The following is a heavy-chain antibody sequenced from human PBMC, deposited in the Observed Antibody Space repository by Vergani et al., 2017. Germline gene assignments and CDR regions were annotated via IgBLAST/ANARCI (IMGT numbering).Heavy chain of an antibody. CDR3: AKGYCSSTSCSIDY. CDR1: EFTFSNYA. CDR2: ISGRGGST. D-gene: IGHD2-2*01. V-gene: IGHV3-23*01. J-gene: IGHJ4*02. Sequence: EVQLLESGGGLVQPGGSLRLSCAASEFTFSNYAMSWVRQAPGKGLEWVSAISGRGGSTYYADSVKGRFTISRDNAKNSLYLQMNSLRAEDTALYYCAKGYCSSTSCSIDYWGQGTLVTVSS.